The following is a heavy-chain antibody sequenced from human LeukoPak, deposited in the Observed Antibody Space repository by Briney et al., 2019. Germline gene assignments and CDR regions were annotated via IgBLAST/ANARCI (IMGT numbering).Heavy chain of an antibody. CDR3: ARENRLGCSGGSCYFKGFDP. D-gene: IGHD2-15*01. CDR1: GFTFSDYY. CDR2: ISSSGSTI. J-gene: IGHJ5*02. V-gene: IGHV3-11*01. Sequence: GGSQRLSCAASGFTFSDYYMSWIRQAPGKGLEWVSYISSSGSTIYYADSVKGRFTISRDNAKNSLYLQMNSLRAEDTAVYYCARENRLGCSGGSCYFKGFDPWGQGTLVTVSS.